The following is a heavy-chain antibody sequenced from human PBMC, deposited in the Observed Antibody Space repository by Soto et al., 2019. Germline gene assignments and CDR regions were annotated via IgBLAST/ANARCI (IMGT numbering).Heavy chain of an antibody. CDR3: AKDNDFDWLLWGWFDP. CDR2: ISGSGGST. D-gene: IGHD3-9*01. Sequence: GGSLRLSCAASGFTFSSYAMSWVRQAPGKGLEWVSAISGSGGSTYYADSVKGRFTISRDNSKNTLYRQMNSLRAEDTAVYYCAKDNDFDWLLWGWFDPWGQGTLVTVSS. V-gene: IGHV3-23*01. J-gene: IGHJ5*02. CDR1: GFTFSSYA.